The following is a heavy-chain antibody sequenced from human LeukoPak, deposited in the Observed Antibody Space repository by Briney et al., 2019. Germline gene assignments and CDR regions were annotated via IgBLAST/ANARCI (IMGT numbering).Heavy chain of an antibody. Sequence: PSETLSFTCTVSGGSISSYYWSWIRQTAGRGLEWIGRIYTSGSTNYNPSLKSRVTMSVDTSKNQFSLKLTSVTAADTAVYYCARVKEGIGYFDYWGQGTLVTVSS. CDR3: ARVKEGIGYFDY. V-gene: IGHV4-4*07. CDR1: GGSISSYY. D-gene: IGHD2-15*01. J-gene: IGHJ4*02. CDR2: IYTSGST.